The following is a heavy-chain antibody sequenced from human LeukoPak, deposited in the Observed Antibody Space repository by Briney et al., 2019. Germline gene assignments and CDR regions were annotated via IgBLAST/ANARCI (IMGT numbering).Heavy chain of an antibody. J-gene: IGHJ4*02. D-gene: IGHD6-19*01. CDR3: ATDSSGWHQIDY. Sequence: PGRSLRLSCAASGFTFSSYGMHWVRQAPGKGLEWVAVIWYDGSNKYYADSVKGRFTISRDNSKNTLYLQMNSLRAEDTAVYYCATDSSGWHQIDYWGQGTLVTVSS. V-gene: IGHV3-33*01. CDR1: GFTFSSYG. CDR2: IWYDGSNK.